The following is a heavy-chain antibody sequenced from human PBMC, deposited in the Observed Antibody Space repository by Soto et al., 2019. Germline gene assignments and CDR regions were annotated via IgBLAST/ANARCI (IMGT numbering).Heavy chain of an antibody. CDR1: GGSISSSNW. V-gene: IGHV4-4*02. D-gene: IGHD3-16*02. Sequence: SETLSLTCAVSGGSISSSNWWSWVRQPPGKGLEWIGEIYHSGSTNYNPSLKSRVTISVDKSKNQFSLKLSSVTAADTAVYYCARINRAPYRSHGDYFDYWGQGTLVTVSS. CDR3: ARINRAPYRSHGDYFDY. CDR2: IYHSGST. J-gene: IGHJ4*02.